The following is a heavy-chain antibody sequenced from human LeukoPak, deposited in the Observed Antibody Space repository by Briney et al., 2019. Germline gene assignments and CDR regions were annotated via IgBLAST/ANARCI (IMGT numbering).Heavy chain of an antibody. V-gene: IGHV3-48*01. J-gene: IGHJ4*02. Sequence: GGSLRLSCAASGFTISSYSMNWVRQAPGKGLEWISYIGIDSGNTHYADSVKGRFTISGDKAKNSLYLQMHSLRVEDTAVYYCARDYKYAFDNWGQGTLVTVSS. CDR3: ARDYKYAFDN. CDR2: IGIDSGNT. D-gene: IGHD5-24*01. CDR1: GFTISSYS.